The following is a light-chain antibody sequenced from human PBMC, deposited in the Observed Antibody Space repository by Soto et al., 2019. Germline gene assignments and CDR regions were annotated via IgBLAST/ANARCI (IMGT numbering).Light chain of an antibody. V-gene: IGLV2-14*01. CDR3: TSYTSVTIVV. CDR1: NNDIGGYNS. CDR2: GVT. Sequence: QSALTQPASVSGSPGQSITISCTGSNNDIGGYNSVSWYQQHPDKAPKLLIFGVTNRPSGVSDRFSGSKSGNTASLTISALQAVDEADYYCTSYTSVTIVVFGAGTKLTVL. J-gene: IGLJ2*01.